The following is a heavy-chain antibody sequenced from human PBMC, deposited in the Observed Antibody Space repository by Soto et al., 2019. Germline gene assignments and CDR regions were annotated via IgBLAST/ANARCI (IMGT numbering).Heavy chain of an antibody. D-gene: IGHD3-9*01. Sequence: PGGSLRLSCAASGFTFSSYSVNWVRQAPGKGLEWVSYISSSSSTIYYADSVKGRFTISRDNAKNSLYLQMNSLRAEDTAVYYCAREGEPYYDILTGYYLDYWGQGTLVTVSS. CDR2: ISSSSSTI. CDR3: AREGEPYYDILTGYYLDY. J-gene: IGHJ4*02. V-gene: IGHV3-48*01. CDR1: GFTFSSYS.